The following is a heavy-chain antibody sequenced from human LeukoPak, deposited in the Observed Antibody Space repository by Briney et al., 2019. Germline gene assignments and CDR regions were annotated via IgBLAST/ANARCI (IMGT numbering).Heavy chain of an antibody. CDR1: GGSISSYY. CDR3: ARATRGGYSSGWYEIDH. J-gene: IGHJ4*02. CDR2: IYYIGNT. V-gene: IGHV4-59*01. Sequence: SETLSLTCTVSGGSISSYYWSWIRQPPGKGLDWLGYIYYIGNTNYNPSLKSRVTISVDPSKNQFSLKLSSVPAADTAVYYCARATRGGYSSGWYEIDHWGQGTLVTVSS. D-gene: IGHD6-19*01.